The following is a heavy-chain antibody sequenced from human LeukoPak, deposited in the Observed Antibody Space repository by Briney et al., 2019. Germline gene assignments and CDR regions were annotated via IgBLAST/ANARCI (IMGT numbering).Heavy chain of an antibody. V-gene: IGHV4-61*02. J-gene: IGHJ3*02. CDR2: IYTSGST. Sequence: SETLSLTCTVSGGSISSGSYYWSWIRQPAGKGLEWIGRIYTSGSTNYNPSLKSRVTISVDTSKNQFSLKLSSVTAADTAVYYCARVGKDYYDSSGYHAFDIWGQGTMVTVSS. CDR3: ARVGKDYYDSSGYHAFDI. D-gene: IGHD3-22*01. CDR1: GGSISSGSYY.